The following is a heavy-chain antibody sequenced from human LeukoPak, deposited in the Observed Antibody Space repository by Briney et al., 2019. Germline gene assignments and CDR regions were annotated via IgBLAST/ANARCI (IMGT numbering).Heavy chain of an antibody. V-gene: IGHV4-34*01. CDR1: GGSFSGYY. CDR2: INHSGST. J-gene: IGHJ4*02. CDR3: ARRIGWSVVVITTGYYFDY. D-gene: IGHD3-22*01. Sequence: SETLSLTCAVYGGSFSGYYWSWIRRPPGKGLEWIGEINHSGSTNYNPSLKSRVTISVDTSKNQFSLKLSSVTAADTAVYYCARRIGWSVVVITTGYYFDYWGQGTLVTVSS.